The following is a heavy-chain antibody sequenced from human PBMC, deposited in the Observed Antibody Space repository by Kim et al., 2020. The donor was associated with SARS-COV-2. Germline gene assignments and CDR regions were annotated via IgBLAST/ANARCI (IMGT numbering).Heavy chain of an antibody. J-gene: IGHJ6*04. D-gene: IGHD2-2*01. Sequence: GGSLRLSCAASGFTFSSYGMHWVRQAPGKGLEWVAGISYDGSNKYYADAAKGRFTISRDNAKNTLYLQMNSLRAEDTAVYYCEIRYVVVPAATYSMVVWGDRTTCALSS. V-gene: IGHV3-30*03. CDR3: EIRYVVVPAATYSMVV. CDR2: ISYDGSNK. CDR1: GFTFSSYG.